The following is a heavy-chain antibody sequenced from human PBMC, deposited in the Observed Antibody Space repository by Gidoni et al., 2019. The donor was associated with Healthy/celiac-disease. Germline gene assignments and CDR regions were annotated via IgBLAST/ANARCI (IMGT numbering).Heavy chain of an antibody. CDR1: GFPFHDYA. Sequence: EVQMVASGGGLVQPGRSLSLSCAASGFPFHDYAMHWVRQAPGKGLEWVSGISWNSGSIGYADSVKGRFTISRDNAKNSLYLQMNSLRAEDTALYYCAKDIGCTGGVCHDYWGQGTLVTVSS. V-gene: IGHV3-9*01. J-gene: IGHJ4*02. D-gene: IGHD2-8*02. CDR2: ISWNSGSI. CDR3: AKDIGCTGGVCHDY.